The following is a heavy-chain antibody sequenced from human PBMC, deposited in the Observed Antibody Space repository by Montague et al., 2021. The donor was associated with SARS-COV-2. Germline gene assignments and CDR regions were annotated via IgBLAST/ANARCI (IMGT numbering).Heavy chain of an antibody. CDR3: TSGREGNYNVMDV. V-gene: IGHV6-1*01. CDR1: GDSVSGNRAT. D-gene: IGHD1-1*01. CDR2: TYYRSKWYN. J-gene: IGHJ6*02. Sequence: CAISGDSVSGNRATWNWVRQSPPRGREWVGRTYYRSKWYNDYAVSVRGRVTINPDTSKNQFSLPLNSVTPEDTAIYYCTSGREGNYNVMDVWGQGTTVTVSS.